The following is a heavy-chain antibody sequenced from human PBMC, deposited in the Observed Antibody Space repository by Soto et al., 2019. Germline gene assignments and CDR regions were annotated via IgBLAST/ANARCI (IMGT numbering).Heavy chain of an antibody. CDR1: GDTFTDYY. V-gene: IGHV1-46*01. D-gene: IGHD2-21*02. Sequence: QVQLMQSGAEVKKPGASVKVSCKASGDTFTDYYIHWVRQAPGQGLEWMGTVNPSGGHTTCEQNFQGRVTMTRDTSTSTLYMELTSLRSEDTAVYYCARGRPVVVVTAAFDYWGQGTLVTVSS. J-gene: IGHJ4*02. CDR3: ARGRPVVVVTAAFDY. CDR2: VNPSGGHT.